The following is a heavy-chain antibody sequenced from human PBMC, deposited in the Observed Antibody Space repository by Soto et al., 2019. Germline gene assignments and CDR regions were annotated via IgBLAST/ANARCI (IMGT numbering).Heavy chain of an antibody. CDR2: ISNHGGST. D-gene: IGHD2-8*02. V-gene: IGHV3-64D*06. CDR3: VKGAGVLAAYFDY. CDR1: GFTFSNYA. J-gene: IGHJ4*02. Sequence: GGSLRLSCSASGFTFSNYAMHWVRQASGKGLEYLSSISNHGGSTYFADSVKGRFTISRDNSKSTLSLQMSSLRPEDTALYYCVKGAGVLAAYFDYWGQGTLVTVSS.